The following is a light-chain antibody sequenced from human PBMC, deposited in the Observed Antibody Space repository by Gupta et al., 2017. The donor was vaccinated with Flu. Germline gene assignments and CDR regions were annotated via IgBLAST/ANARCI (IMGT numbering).Light chain of an antibody. CDR3: QQYTKWPRT. Sequence: PATLSVSPGERATLSCRASQSVSNYVAWYQQRPGQAPRLLIYGASTRATGLPARFSGSGFGTEFTLIITSLQSEDFAFYYCQQYTKWPRTFGQGTKVEIK. V-gene: IGKV3-15*01. CDR1: QSVSNY. CDR2: GAS. J-gene: IGKJ1*01.